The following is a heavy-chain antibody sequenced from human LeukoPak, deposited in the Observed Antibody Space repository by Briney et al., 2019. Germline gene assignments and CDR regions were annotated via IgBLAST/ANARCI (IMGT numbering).Heavy chain of an antibody. J-gene: IGHJ4*02. CDR2: IHPSGVT. D-gene: IGHD3-22*01. CDR3: ARYTANTAGYSFDF. Sequence: SETLSLTCTVSAYYISSGYYWSWIRQPPGKGLEWIATIHPSGVTYYNPSLKSRVTMSVDTSKNQFSLKLGSVTAASTAVYYCARYTANTAGYSFDFWGQGALVTVSS. CDR1: AYYISSGYY. V-gene: IGHV4-38-2*02.